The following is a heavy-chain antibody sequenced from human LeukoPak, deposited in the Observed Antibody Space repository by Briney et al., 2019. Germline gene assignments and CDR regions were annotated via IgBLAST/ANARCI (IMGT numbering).Heavy chain of an antibody. V-gene: IGHV3-23*01. D-gene: IGHD3-3*01. CDR2: ISGSGGST. J-gene: IGHJ4*02. CDR1: GFTFSSYA. Sequence: GGSLRLSCAATGFTFSSYAMSWVRQAPGKGLEWVSAISGSGGSTYYADSVKGRFTISRDNSKNTLYLQMTSLRAEDTAVYYCATLWSGRPLDDYWGQGTLVTVSS. CDR3: ATLWSGRPLDDY.